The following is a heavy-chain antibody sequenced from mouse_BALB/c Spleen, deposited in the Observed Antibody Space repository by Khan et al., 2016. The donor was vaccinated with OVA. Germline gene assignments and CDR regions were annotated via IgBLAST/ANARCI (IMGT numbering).Heavy chain of an antibody. V-gene: IGHV2-6-1*01. J-gene: IGHJ1*01. CDR2: IWSDGKT. Sequence: QVTLKESGPGLVAPSQSLSITCTISGFSLTSYGIHWVRQPPGKGLEWLVVIWSDGKTTYNSALKSRLNIIKDNSKSQVFLKMNSLQTDDTAMYXCARQIFPGYFDVWGAGTTVTVSS. CDR1: GFSLTSYG. CDR3: ARQIFPGYFDV.